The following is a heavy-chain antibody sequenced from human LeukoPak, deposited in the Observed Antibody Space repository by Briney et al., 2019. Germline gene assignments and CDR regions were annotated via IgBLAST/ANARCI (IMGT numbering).Heavy chain of an antibody. CDR2: IWYDGSNK. D-gene: IGHD5-18*01. Sequence: PGGSLGLSCAASGLTFSSYGMHWVRQAPGKGLEWVAVIWYDGSNKYYADSVKGRFTISRDNSKNTLYLQMNSLRAEDTAVYYCAKASSGYLDPHPYWGQGTLVTVPS. J-gene: IGHJ4*02. V-gene: IGHV3-33*06. CDR3: AKASSGYLDPHPY. CDR1: GLTFSSYG.